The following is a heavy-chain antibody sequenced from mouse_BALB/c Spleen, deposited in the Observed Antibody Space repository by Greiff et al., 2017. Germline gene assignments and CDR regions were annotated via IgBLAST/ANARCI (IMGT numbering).Heavy chain of an antibody. CDR2: IYPYNGGT. Sequence: EVKLQESGPELVKPGASVKISCKASGYTFTDYNMHWVKQSHGKSLEWIGYIYPYNGGTGYNQKFKSKATLTVDNSSSTAYMELRSLTSEDSAVYYCARWVLRYFDVWGAGTTVTVSS. CDR1: GYTFTDYN. D-gene: IGHD2-3*01. V-gene: IGHV1S29*02. J-gene: IGHJ1*01. CDR3: ARWVLRYFDV.